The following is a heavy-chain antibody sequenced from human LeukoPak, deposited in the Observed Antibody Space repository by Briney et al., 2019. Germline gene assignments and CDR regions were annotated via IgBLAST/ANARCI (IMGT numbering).Heavy chain of an antibody. D-gene: IGHD3-22*01. CDR1: GYSFTSYW. CDR3: ARQPDDYYDSSGPDY. J-gene: IGHJ4*02. Sequence: GESLKISCKGSGYSFTSYWIGWVRQMPGKGLEWMGIIYPGDSDISYSPSFQGPVTISADKSISTAYLQWSSLKASDTAMYYCARQPDDYYDSSGPDYWGQGTLVTVSS. CDR2: IYPGDSDI. V-gene: IGHV5-51*01.